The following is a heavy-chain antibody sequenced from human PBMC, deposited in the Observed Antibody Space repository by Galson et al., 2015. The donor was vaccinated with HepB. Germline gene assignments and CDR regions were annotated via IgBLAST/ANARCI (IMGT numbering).Heavy chain of an antibody. CDR3: GRGASLLLWFGEPDP. V-gene: IGHV1-46*03. D-gene: IGHD3-10*01. CDR1: GYSFTNYY. J-gene: IGHJ5*02. CDR2: INPSSGDA. Sequence: SVKVSCKASGYSFTNYYIHWVRQAPGQGLEWMAIINPSSGDATSAREFQGRLSITRDTSTTTVYMELHNLRSEDTAVYYCGRGASLLLWFGEPDPWGPGTLVTVSS.